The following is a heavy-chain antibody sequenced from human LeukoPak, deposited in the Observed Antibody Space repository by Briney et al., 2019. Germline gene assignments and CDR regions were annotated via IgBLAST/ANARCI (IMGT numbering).Heavy chain of an antibody. J-gene: IGHJ4*02. CDR2: MNPSSGNT. Sequence: AASVKVSCKASGYTFTSDINWVRQATGQGLEWMGWMNPSSGNTDYAPKFQGGVTMTRDISIRTAYMELSSLRSEDTAVYYCARSTGGGWYLQEFDYWGQGTLVTVSS. CDR3: ARSTGGGWYLQEFDY. D-gene: IGHD6-19*01. V-gene: IGHV1-8*01. CDR1: GYTFTSD.